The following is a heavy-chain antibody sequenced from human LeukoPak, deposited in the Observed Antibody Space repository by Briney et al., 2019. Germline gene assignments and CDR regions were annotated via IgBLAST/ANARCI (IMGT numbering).Heavy chain of an antibody. D-gene: IGHD3-3*01. Sequence: PGGSLRLSCAASGFTCSNYDMHWVRQATGKGLEWVSPIGTAGDTYYPGSVKGRFTISRENAKNSLYLQMNSLRAEDTAVYFCARDGEDYDFWSGYYFYYYYYGMDVWGQGTTVTVSS. J-gene: IGHJ6*02. CDR3: ARDGEDYDFWSGYYFYYYYYGMDV. CDR2: IGTAGDT. CDR1: GFTCSNYD. V-gene: IGHV3-13*01.